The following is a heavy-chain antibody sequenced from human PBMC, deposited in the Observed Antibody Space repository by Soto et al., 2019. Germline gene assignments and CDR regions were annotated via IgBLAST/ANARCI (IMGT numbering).Heavy chain of an antibody. J-gene: IGHJ5*02. D-gene: IGHD3-3*01. V-gene: IGHV4-4*07. CDR3: ARGQRFSDWFDP. Sequence: PSETLSLTXTVSGGAINSYYWTWIRQPAGKGLEWIGRIYSSGSTKYNPSLQSRVTMSLDTSKNQFSLRLTSVTAAYTAVYYCARGQRFSDWFDPWGQGTLVTVSS. CDR2: IYSSGST. CDR1: GGAINSYY.